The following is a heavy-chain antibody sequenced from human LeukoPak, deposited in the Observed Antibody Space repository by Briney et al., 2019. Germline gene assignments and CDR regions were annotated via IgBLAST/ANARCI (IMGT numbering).Heavy chain of an antibody. Sequence: GGSLRLSCAASGFTFSSYGMHWVRQAPGKGLEWVAFIRYDGSNKYYADSVKGRFTISRDNSKNTVYLQMNSLRAEDTAVYYCAKDHDSSGSHFDYWGQGTLVTVSS. D-gene: IGHD3-22*01. V-gene: IGHV3-30*02. CDR3: AKDHDSSGSHFDY. J-gene: IGHJ4*02. CDR2: IRYDGSNK. CDR1: GFTFSSYG.